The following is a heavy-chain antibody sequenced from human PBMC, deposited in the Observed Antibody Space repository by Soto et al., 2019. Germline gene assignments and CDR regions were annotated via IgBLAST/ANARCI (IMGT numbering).Heavy chain of an antibody. CDR1: GYNFMRYG. CDR2: INVDNGET. J-gene: IGHJ5*02. D-gene: IGHD1-26*01. V-gene: IGHV1-18*04. Sequence: QVQLVQSGAEVKKPGASVKVSCKASGYNFMRYGLTWVRQAPGQGLEWMGWINVDNGETKYPQKIQGRVTMTTDTSTSTVYMELRSLTSDDTAVYYCARWISGGYSDWFVPWGHGTLVTVSS. CDR3: ARWISGGYSDWFVP.